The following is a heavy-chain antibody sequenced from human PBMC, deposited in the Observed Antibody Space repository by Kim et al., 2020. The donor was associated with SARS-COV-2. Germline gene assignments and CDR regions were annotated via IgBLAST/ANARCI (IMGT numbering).Heavy chain of an antibody. V-gene: IGHV3-21*01. J-gene: IGHJ4*02. CDR3: ARDGDYYDSSGYPTYFDY. CDR2: ISSSSSYI. D-gene: IGHD3-22*01. Sequence: GGSLRLSCAASGFTFSSYSMNWVRQAPGKGLEWVSSISSSSSYIYYADSVKGRFTISRDNAKNSLYLQMNSLRAEDTAVYYCARDGDYYDSSGYPTYFDYWGQGTLVTVSS. CDR1: GFTFSSYS.